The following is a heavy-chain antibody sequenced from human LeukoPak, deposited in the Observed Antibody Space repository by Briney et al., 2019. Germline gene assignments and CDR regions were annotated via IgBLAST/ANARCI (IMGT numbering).Heavy chain of an antibody. J-gene: IGHJ5*02. CDR2: IIPIFGIA. Sequence: ASVKVSCKASGGTFGRNAISWVRQAPGQGLEWMGSIIPIFGIAKDAQKFRGRVTITADTSTSTAYMELRSLRSDDTAVYYCARAGGRSWFDPWGQGTLVTVSS. CDR3: ARAGGRSWFDP. V-gene: IGHV1-69*04. CDR1: GGTFGRNA.